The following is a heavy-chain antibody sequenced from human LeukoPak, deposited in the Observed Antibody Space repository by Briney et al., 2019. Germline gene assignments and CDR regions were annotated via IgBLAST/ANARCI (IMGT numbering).Heavy chain of an antibody. CDR1: GFTFSSYG. Sequence: GGSLRLSCAASGFTFSSYGMHWVRQAPGKGLEWVAFIRYDGSNKYYADSVKGRFTISRDNSKNTLYLQMNSLRAEDTAVYYCARDAPASNPPNFDYWGQGTLVTVSS. CDR3: ARDAPASNPPNFDY. D-gene: IGHD2-2*01. J-gene: IGHJ4*02. V-gene: IGHV3-30*02. CDR2: IRYDGSNK.